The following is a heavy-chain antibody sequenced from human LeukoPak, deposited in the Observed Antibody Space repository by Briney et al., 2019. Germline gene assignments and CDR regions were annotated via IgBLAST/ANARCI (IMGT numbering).Heavy chain of an antibody. J-gene: IGHJ4*02. V-gene: IGHV4-34*01. CDR3: ARGLRYSSSWSH. CDR1: GGSFSGYY. CDR2: INHSGST. D-gene: IGHD6-13*01. Sequence: PPETLSLTCAVYGGSFSGYYWSWIRQPPGKGLEWIGEINHSGSTNYNPSLKSRVTISVDTSKNQFSLKLSSVTAADTAVYYCARGLRYSSSWSHWGQGTLVTVSS.